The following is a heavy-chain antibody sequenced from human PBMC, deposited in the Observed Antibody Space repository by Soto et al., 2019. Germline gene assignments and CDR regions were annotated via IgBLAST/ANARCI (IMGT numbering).Heavy chain of an antibody. CDR1: GASIGSGDDY. CDR3: ATSQPPEFDH. J-gene: IGHJ5*02. D-gene: IGHD2-2*01. Sequence: SETLSLTCSVSGASIGSGDDYWTWIRHSPGKGLEWIGYISDSVSTFYNPSLRSRLTIALDTSKNHFSLKLNSVTAADTAVYYCATSQPPEFDHLGKGSTVTVSA. V-gene: IGHV4-30-4*08. CDR2: ISDSVST.